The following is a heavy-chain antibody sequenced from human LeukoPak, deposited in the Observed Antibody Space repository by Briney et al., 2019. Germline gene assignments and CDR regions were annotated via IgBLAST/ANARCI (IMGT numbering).Heavy chain of an antibody. V-gene: IGHV3-49*03. CDR3: TENADVFNI. CDR1: GFTFGDYA. Sequence: GGSLRLSCTASGFTFGDYAMSWFRQAPGKGLEWVGFIRSKAYGGTTEYAASVKGRFTISRDDSKSIAYLQMNSLKTEETAVYYCTENADVFNIGAKGTMVTVSS. J-gene: IGHJ3*02. CDR2: IRSKAYGGTT.